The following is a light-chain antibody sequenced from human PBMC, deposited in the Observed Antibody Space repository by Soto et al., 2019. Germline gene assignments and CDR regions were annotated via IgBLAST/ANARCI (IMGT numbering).Light chain of an antibody. CDR2: DAS. J-gene: IGKJ1*01. CDR1: QSISSW. Sequence: DIQMTQSPSTLSASVGVRVTITCRASQSISSWLAWYQQKPGKAPKLLIYDASSLESGVPSRFSGSVSGTEFTLTISSLQPDDFATYYCQQYNSYSGTFGQGTKVEIK. V-gene: IGKV1-5*01. CDR3: QQYNSYSGT.